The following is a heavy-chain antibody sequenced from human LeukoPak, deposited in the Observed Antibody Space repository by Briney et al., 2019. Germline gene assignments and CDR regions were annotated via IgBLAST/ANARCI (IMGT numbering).Heavy chain of an antibody. CDR2: ISYDGNNK. D-gene: IGHD6-13*01. CDR3: AKVPRQSGWYPLSDS. J-gene: IGHJ5*01. Sequence: GGSLRLSCAAPGFTFSSYAMHWVRQAPGKGLEWVAVISYDGNNKYYADSVKGRFTISRDNSRNTLYLQMNTLRAEDTAVYYCAKVPRQSGWYPLSDSWGQGALVTVSS. V-gene: IGHV3-30*18. CDR1: GFTFSSYA.